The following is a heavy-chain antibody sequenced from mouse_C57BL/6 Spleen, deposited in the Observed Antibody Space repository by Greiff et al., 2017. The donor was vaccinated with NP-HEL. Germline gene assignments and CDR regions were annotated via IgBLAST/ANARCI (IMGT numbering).Heavy chain of an antibody. D-gene: IGHD1-1*01. CDR2: IDPSDSET. CDR1: GYTFTSYW. V-gene: IGHV1-52*01. CDR3: ARGGITTVVARGDYYAMDY. Sequence: QVQLQQPGAELVRPGSSVKLSCKASGYTFTSYWMHWVKQRPIQGLEWIGNIDPSDSETHYNQKFKDKATLTVDESSSTAYMQLSSLTSEDSAVYYCARGGITTVVARGDYYAMDYWGQGTSVTVSS. J-gene: IGHJ4*01.